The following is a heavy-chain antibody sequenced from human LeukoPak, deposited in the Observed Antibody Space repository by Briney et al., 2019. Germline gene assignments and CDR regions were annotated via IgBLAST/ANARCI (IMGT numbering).Heavy chain of an antibody. Sequence: GGSLRLSCAASGFTFSTYGMSWVRQAPGKGLEWASGIHSSGGITYYADSVKGRFTISRDNSKNTLYLQMNSLGAEDTAIYYCAKDKGLTALSTFDYWDQGTLVTVSS. CDR3: AKDKGLTALSTFDY. D-gene: IGHD2-8*01. CDR1: GFTFSTYG. J-gene: IGHJ4*02. CDR2: IHSSGGIT. V-gene: IGHV3-23*01.